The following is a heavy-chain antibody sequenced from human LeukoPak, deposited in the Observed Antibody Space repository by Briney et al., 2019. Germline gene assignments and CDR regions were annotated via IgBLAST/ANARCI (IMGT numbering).Heavy chain of an antibody. J-gene: IGHJ4*02. CDR2: MYAGGRS. CDR1: GIIVNSRA. CDR3: ATAGGSANIRTDFFDH. D-gene: IGHD3-10*01. Sequence: PGGSLRLSCETSGIIVNSRAMSWVRQAPGKGLEWVSMMYAGGRSYYSDSVRRRFTISSDNSREIVYLQMNNLRVDDTAVYFCATAGGSANIRTDFFDHWGQGTPVTVSS. V-gene: IGHV3-66*01.